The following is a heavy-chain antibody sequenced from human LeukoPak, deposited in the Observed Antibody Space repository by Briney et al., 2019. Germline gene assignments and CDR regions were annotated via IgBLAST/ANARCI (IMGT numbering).Heavy chain of an antibody. D-gene: IGHD6-6*01. V-gene: IGHV4-34*01. Sequence: KTSETLSLTCAVYGGSFSGYYWSWIRQPPGKGLEWIGEINHSGGTNYNPSLKSRVTISVDTSKNQFSLKLSSVTAADTAVYYCARGLVRINWFDPWGQGTLVTVSS. CDR1: GGSFSGYY. CDR3: ARGLVRINWFDP. CDR2: INHSGGT. J-gene: IGHJ5*02.